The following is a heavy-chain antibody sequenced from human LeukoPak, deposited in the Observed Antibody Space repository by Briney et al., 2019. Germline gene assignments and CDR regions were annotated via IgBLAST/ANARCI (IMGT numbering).Heavy chain of an antibody. CDR2: IYTGGST. CDR1: GGSITSYY. J-gene: IGHJ6*03. V-gene: IGHV4-4*07. Sequence: NPSETLSLTCTVSGGSITSYYWSWIRQPAGKGLEWIGRIYTGGSTNYNPSLKSRVTMSVDTSKNQFSLNLSSVTAADTAVYYCARGVGTTVTTGSAAYYYYYMDVWGTGTTVTISS. D-gene: IGHD4-17*01. CDR3: ARGVGTTVTTGSAAYYYYYMDV.